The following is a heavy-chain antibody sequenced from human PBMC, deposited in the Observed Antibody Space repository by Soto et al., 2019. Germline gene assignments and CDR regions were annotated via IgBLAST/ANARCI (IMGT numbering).Heavy chain of an antibody. D-gene: IGHD2-15*01. Sequence: QVQLVQSGAEVKKPGSSVKVSCKASGGTFSSYAISWVRQAPGQGLEWMGGIIPIFGTANYAQKFQGRVTITADESTSKAYMGLSSLRYDDTAVDYCASTKGCSGGSFYLYYYYYYGMDVWGQVTTVTVSS. J-gene: IGHJ6*02. CDR3: ASTKGCSGGSFYLYYYYYYGMDV. CDR2: IIPIFGTA. CDR1: GGTFSSYA. V-gene: IGHV1-69*01.